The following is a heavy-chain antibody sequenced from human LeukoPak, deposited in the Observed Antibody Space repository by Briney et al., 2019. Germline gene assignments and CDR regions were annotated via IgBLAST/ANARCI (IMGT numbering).Heavy chain of an antibody. V-gene: IGHV3-33*01. J-gene: IGHJ4*02. CDR2: IWYDGSDK. Sequence: GESLKISCKGSGYSFTSYWIGWVRQMPGKGLEWVAVIWYDGSDKYYADSVKGRFTISRDNSKNTLYLQMTSLRADDTAVYYCARDRVLHYFDYWGQGALVTVSS. CDR3: ARDRVLHYFDY. D-gene: IGHD3-16*01. CDR1: GYSFTSYW.